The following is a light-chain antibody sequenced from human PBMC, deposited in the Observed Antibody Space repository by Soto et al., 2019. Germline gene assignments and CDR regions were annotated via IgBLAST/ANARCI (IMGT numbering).Light chain of an antibody. CDR3: QQYYSYPLA. V-gene: IGKV1-8*01. J-gene: IGKJ4*01. Sequence: AIRMTQSPSSLSASTGDRVTITCRASQGISSYLAWYQQKPGKAPKLLIYAASPLQSGVPSRFSGRGSGTDVTLPISCLQSEDFATYYCQQYYSYPLAFGGGTKVEIK. CDR1: QGISSY. CDR2: AAS.